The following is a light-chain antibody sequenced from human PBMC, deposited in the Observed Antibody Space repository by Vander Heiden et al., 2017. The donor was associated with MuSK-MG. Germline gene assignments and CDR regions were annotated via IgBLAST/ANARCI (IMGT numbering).Light chain of an antibody. V-gene: IGLV1-40*01. CDR3: QSYDSSLSGSV. CDR1: SSNIGAGYD. J-gene: IGLJ2*01. Sequence: QSVLTQPPSVSGAPGQRVTISCTGSSSNIGAGYDVHWYQQLPGTAPKLLIYVNSNRPSGVPDRPSGSKSGTSASLAITGLQAEDEADYYCQSYDSSLSGSVFGGGTKLTVL. CDR2: VNS.